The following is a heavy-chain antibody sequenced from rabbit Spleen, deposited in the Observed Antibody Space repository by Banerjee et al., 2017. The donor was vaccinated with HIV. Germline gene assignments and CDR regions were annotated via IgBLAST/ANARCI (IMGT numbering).Heavy chain of an antibody. Sequence: LEESGGGLVQPEGSLTPTCKASGFSFSSTYYMCWVRQAPGKRPEWIACINIGSGSTYYASWVNGRFTISTSTSLNTVTLQMTSLTAADTATYFCARDPYGLGWGGSLWGPGTLVTVS. CDR1: GFSFSSTYY. J-gene: IGHJ4*01. CDR3: ARDPYGLGWGGSL. V-gene: IGHV1S47*01. CDR2: INIGSGST. D-gene: IGHD4-1*01.